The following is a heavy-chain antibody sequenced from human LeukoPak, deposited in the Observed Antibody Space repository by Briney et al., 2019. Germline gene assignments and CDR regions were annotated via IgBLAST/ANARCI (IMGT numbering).Heavy chain of an antibody. V-gene: IGHV1-18*01. CDR1: GYTFNTCG. CDR2: ISAYNGDT. Sequence: ASVKVSCKASGYTFNTCGIIWVRQAPGQGLEWMGWISAYNGDTTYAQKLQGRVTLTTDASTSTAYMEPRSLRSDDTAVYYCARESTGGSLEIDYWGQGTLVTVSS. D-gene: IGHD2-8*02. J-gene: IGHJ4*02. CDR3: ARESTGGSLEIDY.